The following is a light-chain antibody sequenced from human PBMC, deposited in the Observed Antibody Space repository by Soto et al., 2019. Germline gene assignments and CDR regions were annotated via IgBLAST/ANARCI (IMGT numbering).Light chain of an antibody. CDR3: AAWDDILNGYV. V-gene: IGLV1-44*01. CDR1: SSNIESNT. J-gene: IGLJ1*01. CDR2: SNC. Sequence: QLVLTQPPSASGTPGQRVTISCSGSSSNIESNTVTWYQQLPGTAPKLFIYSNCDRPSGVPDRFSVSTSGTSASLVIRGLQSEDEADYYCAAWDDILNGYVFGGGTKVTVL.